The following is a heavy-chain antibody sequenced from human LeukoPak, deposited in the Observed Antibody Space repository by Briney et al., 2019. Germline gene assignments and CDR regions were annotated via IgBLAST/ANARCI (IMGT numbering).Heavy chain of an antibody. CDR3: ARRPRDSGSYDGPSGLDY. CDR1: GGSFSGYY. Sequence: PSETLSLTCAVSGGSFSGYYWTWIRQPPGKGLEWIGEIDHSGSTSSLKSRVTISVDTSKNQFSLKLRSVTAADTAVYYCARRPRDSGSYDGPSGLDYWGQGTLVTVSS. D-gene: IGHD1-26*01. V-gene: IGHV4-34*01. J-gene: IGHJ4*02. CDR2: IDHSGST.